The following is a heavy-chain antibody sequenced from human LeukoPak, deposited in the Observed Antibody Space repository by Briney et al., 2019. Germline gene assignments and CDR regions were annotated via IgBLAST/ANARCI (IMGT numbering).Heavy chain of an antibody. D-gene: IGHD5-18*01. Sequence: SETLSLTSAVSGGSISSYYWSWIRQPARKGLEWSGLIYTSVRANYNPSGKSRVTMSVDTSKNPSSLKLSSVTAADTAVYYCERGDTLLYLLDYWGQGTLVTVSS. CDR2: IYTSVRA. CDR1: GGSISSYY. CDR3: ERGDTLLYLLDY. V-gene: IGHV4-4*07. J-gene: IGHJ4*02.